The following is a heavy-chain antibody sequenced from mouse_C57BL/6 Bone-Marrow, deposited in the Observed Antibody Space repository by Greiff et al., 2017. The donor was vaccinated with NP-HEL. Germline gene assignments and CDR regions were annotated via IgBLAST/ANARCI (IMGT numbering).Heavy chain of an antibody. CDR2: ISSGGSYN. Sequence: EVMLVESGGDLVKPGGSLKLSCAASGFTFSSYGMSWVRQTPDKRLEWVATISSGGSYNYYPDSVKGRFTISRDNAKNTLYLQMSSLKSEDTAMYYCARHGNWYFDVWGTGTTVTVSS. CDR1: GFTFSSYG. J-gene: IGHJ1*03. V-gene: IGHV5-6*01. CDR3: ARHGNWYFDV. D-gene: IGHD1-1*02.